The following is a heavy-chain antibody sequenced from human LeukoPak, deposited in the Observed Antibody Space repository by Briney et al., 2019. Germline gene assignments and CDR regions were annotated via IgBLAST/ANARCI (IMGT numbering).Heavy chain of an antibody. CDR1: GFTFSSYW. CDR2: IKEDGSEK. V-gene: IGHV3-7*05. J-gene: IGHJ4*02. Sequence: PGGSLRLSCAASGFTFSSYWMSWVRQAPGKGLEWVANIKEDGSEKHYVDSVKGRFTISRDNAKNSLYLQMNSLRAEDTAVYYCARVGEMAGFDYWGQGTLVTVSS. CDR3: ARVGEMAGFDY. D-gene: IGHD5-24*01.